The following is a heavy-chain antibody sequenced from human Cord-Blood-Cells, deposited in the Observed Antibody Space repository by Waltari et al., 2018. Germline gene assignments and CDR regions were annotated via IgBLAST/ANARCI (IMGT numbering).Heavy chain of an antibody. CDR2: INPNSGGT. D-gene: IGHD2-2*03. Sequence: QVQLVQSGAEVKKPGASVKVSCKASGYTFTGYYMHWVRQAPGQGLEWMGWINPNSGGTTYAQKFQGRVTMTRDTSISTAYMELSMLRSDDTAVYYCARAMDIVGVPAARHQRGAYYYYYYMDVWGKGTTVTVSS. CDR1: GYTFTGYY. J-gene: IGHJ6*03. V-gene: IGHV1-2*02. CDR3: ARAMDIVGVPAARHQRGAYYYYYYMDV.